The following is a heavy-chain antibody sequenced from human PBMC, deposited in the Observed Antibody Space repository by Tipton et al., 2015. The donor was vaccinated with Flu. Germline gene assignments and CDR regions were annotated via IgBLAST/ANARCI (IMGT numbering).Heavy chain of an antibody. CDR2: IYTSGST. V-gene: IGHV4-61*02. J-gene: IGHJ4*02. D-gene: IGHD3-10*01. Sequence: LRLSCTVSGGSISSGSYYWSWIRQPAGKGLEWIGRIYTSGSTNYNPSLKSRVTISVDTSKNQFSLKLSSVTAADTAVYYCARERDVLLWFGELGYFDYWGQGTLVTVSP. CDR3: ARERDVLLWFGELGYFDY. CDR1: GGSISSGSYY.